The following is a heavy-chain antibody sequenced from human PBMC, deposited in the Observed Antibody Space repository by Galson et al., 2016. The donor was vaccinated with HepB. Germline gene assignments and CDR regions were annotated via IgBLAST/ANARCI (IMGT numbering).Heavy chain of an antibody. CDR2: LDPEDGEI. CDR3: ATARTIGRKLNELPFYFDY. D-gene: IGHD1-1*01. V-gene: IGHV1-24*01. CDR1: GYRLTELS. J-gene: IGHJ4*02. Sequence: SVKVSCKVSGYRLTELSVHWVRQGPGKGLEWMGGLDPEDGEIIYAQEFQDRVTMTEDTSTDTAYMELNSLRCEDTAVYYCATARTIGRKLNELPFYFDYWGQGTLVTVSS.